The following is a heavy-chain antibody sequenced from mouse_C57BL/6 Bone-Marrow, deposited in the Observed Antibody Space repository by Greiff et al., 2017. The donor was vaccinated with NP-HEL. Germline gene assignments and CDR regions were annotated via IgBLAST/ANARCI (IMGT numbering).Heavy chain of an antibody. Sequence: QVQLQQPGAELVKPGASVKLSCKASGYTFTSYWMHWVKQRPGRGLEWIGRIDPYSGDPKYNEKFKSKAPLTVDKPSSTAYMQLSSLTSEDSAVYYCARYGYQGLDVGGTGTTVTVSA. CDR2: IDPYSGDP. J-gene: IGHJ1*03. CDR3: ARYGYQGLDV. D-gene: IGHD1-2*01. CDR1: GYTFTSYW. V-gene: IGHV1-72*01.